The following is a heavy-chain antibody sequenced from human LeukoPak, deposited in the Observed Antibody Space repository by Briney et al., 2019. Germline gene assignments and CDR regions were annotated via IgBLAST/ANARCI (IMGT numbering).Heavy chain of an antibody. V-gene: IGHV4-31*03. Sequence: PSQTLSLTCTVSGGSISSGGYYWRWIRQHPGKGLEWIGYIYYRGSTYYNPSLKSRVTISVDTSKNQFSLKLSSVTAADTAVYYCARGSYDSSGYRLDYWGQGTLVTVSS. D-gene: IGHD3-22*01. CDR1: GGSISSGGYY. J-gene: IGHJ4*02. CDR3: ARGSYDSSGYRLDY. CDR2: IYYRGST.